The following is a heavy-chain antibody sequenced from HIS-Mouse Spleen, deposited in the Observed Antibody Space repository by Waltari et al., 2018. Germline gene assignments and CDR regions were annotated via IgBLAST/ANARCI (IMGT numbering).Heavy chain of an antibody. D-gene: IGHD6-13*01. CDR2: IYWNDDK. CDR3: SHRIYSSSWDDAFDI. CDR1: GVSLRTSGVG. J-gene: IGHJ3*02. V-gene: IGHV2-5*01. Sequence: QCTLKESGHTLVKPTQTPTLTRTSSGVSLRTSGVGVGWLRQPPGKALGWLAGIYWNDDKRDSPSLTSRITNTKDTPKNQGVLTMTTMDPVDTATYFCSHRIYSSSWDDAFDIWGQGTMVTVSS.